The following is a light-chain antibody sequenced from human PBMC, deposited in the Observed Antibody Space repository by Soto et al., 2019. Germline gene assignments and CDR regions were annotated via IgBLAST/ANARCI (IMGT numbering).Light chain of an antibody. Sequence: SYELTQPLSVSVALGQTARITCGGNKIGGKNVHWYQLSPGQAPVLVIYRDTNRPSGIPERFSGSNSGNTATLVISGAQVGDDADYFCQVWDSSTVVFGGGTKVTVL. CDR2: RDT. J-gene: IGLJ3*02. CDR1: KIGGKN. V-gene: IGLV3-9*01. CDR3: QVWDSSTVV.